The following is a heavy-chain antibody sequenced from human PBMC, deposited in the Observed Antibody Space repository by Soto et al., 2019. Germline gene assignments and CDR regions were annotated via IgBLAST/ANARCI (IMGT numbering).Heavy chain of an antibody. J-gene: IGHJ6*02. CDR1: GGTFSSYA. CDR2: IIPIFGTA. V-gene: IGHV1-69*01. CDR3: ARDLNQTYYDFWSGYTPYEVGMEV. D-gene: IGHD3-3*01. Sequence: QVQLVQSGAEVKKPGSSVKVSCKASGGTFSSYAISWVRQAPGQGLEWMGGIIPIFGTANYAQKFQGRVTITADESTSTAYMELSSLRSEDTAVYYCARDLNQTYYDFWSGYTPYEVGMEVWGQGTTVTVSS.